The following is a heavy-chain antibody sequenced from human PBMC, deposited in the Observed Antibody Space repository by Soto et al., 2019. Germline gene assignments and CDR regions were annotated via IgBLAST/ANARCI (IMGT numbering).Heavy chain of an antibody. D-gene: IGHD6-6*01. CDR3: ARGDSSSSSHYYYCGMDV. CDR1: GGSISSSNW. J-gene: IGHJ6*02. Sequence: SETLSLTCAVSGGSISSSNWWSWVRQPPGKGLEWIGEIYHSGSTNYNPSLKSRVTISVDKSKNQFSLKLSSVTAADTAVYYCARGDSSSSSHYYYCGMDVWGQGTTVTVSS. V-gene: IGHV4-4*02. CDR2: IYHSGST.